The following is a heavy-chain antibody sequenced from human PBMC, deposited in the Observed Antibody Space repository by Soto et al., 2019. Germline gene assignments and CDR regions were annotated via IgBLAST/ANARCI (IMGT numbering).Heavy chain of an antibody. CDR1: GFTFSSYW. V-gene: IGHV3-74*01. D-gene: IGHD6-13*01. J-gene: IGHJ3*02. CDR2: INSDGSST. Sequence: GGSLRLSCAASGFTFSSYWMHWVRQAPGKGLVWVSRINSDGSSTSYADSVKGRFTISRDNAKNTLYLQMNSLRAEDTAVYYCARVSYSSSWSNAFDIWGQGTMVTVSS. CDR3: ARVSYSSSWSNAFDI.